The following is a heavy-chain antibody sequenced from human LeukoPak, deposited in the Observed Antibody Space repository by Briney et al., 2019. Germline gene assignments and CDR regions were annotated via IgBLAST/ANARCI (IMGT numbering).Heavy chain of an antibody. D-gene: IGHD5-18*01. CDR3: AKAQSGYTSFDY. CDR1: GFTFSDYY. V-gene: IGHV3-11*01. Sequence: PGGSLRLSCAASGFTFSDYYMSWIRQAPGKGLEWVSYISSSGSTIYYADSVKGRFTISRDNAKSTLYLQMTSLRAEDTAVYYCAKAQSGYTSFDYWGQGTVVTVSS. J-gene: IGHJ4*02. CDR2: ISSSGSTI.